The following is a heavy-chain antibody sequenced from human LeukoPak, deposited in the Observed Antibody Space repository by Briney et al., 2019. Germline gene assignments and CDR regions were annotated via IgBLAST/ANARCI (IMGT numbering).Heavy chain of an antibody. D-gene: IGHD3-22*01. CDR2: ISYDGSNK. Sequence: PGGSLRLSCAASGFTFSSYGMHWVRQAPGKGLEWVAVISYDGSNKYYADSVKGRFTIFRDNSKNTLYLQMNSLRAEDTAVYYCAKQDSSGYPSYYYYYYYMDVWGKGTTVTVSS. CDR3: AKQDSSGYPSYYYYYYYMDV. V-gene: IGHV3-30*18. CDR1: GFTFSSYG. J-gene: IGHJ6*03.